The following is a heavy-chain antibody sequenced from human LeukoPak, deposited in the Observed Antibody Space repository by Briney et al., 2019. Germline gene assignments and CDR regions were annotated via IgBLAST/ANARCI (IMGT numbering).Heavy chain of an antibody. D-gene: IGHD5-18*01. V-gene: IGHV1-8*01. CDR1: GYTFTSYD. CDR2: MNPNSGNT. CDR3: ARGYTYGWHDAFDI. J-gene: IGHJ3*02. Sequence: GASVKVSCKASGYTFTSYDINWVRQATGQGLEWMGWMNPNSGNTGYAQKFQGRVTMTRNTSISTAYMELSSLTSEDTAVYYCARGYTYGWHDAFDIWGQGTMVTVSS.